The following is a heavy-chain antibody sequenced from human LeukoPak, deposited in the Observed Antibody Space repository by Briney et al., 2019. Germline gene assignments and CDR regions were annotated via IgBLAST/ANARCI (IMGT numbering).Heavy chain of an antibody. V-gene: IGHV4-61*02. CDR1: GGSISSGSYY. CDR2: IYTSGST. Sequence: SQTLSLTCTVPGGSISSGSYYWSWIRQPAGKGLEWIGRIYTSGSTNYNPSLKSRVTISVDTSKNQFSLKLSSVTAADTAVYYCARDPLFDYWGQGTLVTVSS. CDR3: ARDPLFDY. J-gene: IGHJ4*02.